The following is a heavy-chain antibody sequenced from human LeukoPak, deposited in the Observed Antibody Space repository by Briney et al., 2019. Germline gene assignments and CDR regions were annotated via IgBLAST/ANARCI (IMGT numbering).Heavy chain of an antibody. CDR2: IYYSGST. CDR1: GGSISSYY. CDR3: VHMYYDILTGYYAFDY. D-gene: IGHD3-9*01. Sequence: SETLSLTCTVSGGSISSYYWSWIRQPPGKGLEWIGSIYYSGSTYYNPSLKSRVTISVDTSKNQFSLKLSPVTAADTAVYYCVHMYYDILTGYYAFDYWGQGTLVTVSS. J-gene: IGHJ4*02. V-gene: IGHV4-59*05.